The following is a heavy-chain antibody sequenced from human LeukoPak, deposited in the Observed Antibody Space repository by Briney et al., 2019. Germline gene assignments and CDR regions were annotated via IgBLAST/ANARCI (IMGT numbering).Heavy chain of an antibody. CDR1: GGSISSGSYY. V-gene: IGHV4-61*02. Sequence: SQTLSLTCTVSGGSISSGSYYWSWIRQPAGKGLEWIGRIYTSGSTNYNPSLKSRVTISVDTSKNQFSLKLSSVTAADTAVYYCARDRGGYCTNGVCYPPPTTKYYYYMDVWGKGTTVTVSS. CDR3: ARDRGGYCTNGVCYPPPTTKYYYYMDV. J-gene: IGHJ6*03. CDR2: IYTSGST. D-gene: IGHD2-8*01.